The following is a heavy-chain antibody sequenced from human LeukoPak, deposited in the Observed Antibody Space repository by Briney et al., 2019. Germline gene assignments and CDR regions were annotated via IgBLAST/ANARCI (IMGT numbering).Heavy chain of an antibody. CDR3: ARGESNFYGMDV. CDR1: GYTFTNYY. CDR2: INPSGGST. V-gene: IGHV1-46*01. Sequence: ASVKVSCKASGYTFTNYYMHWVRQAPGQGLEWMGMINPSGGSTSFAQRFQGTVTMTGDTSTSTVYVELSSLRSEDTAVYYCARGESNFYGMDVWGQGTAIIVSS. J-gene: IGHJ6*02. D-gene: IGHD1-1*01.